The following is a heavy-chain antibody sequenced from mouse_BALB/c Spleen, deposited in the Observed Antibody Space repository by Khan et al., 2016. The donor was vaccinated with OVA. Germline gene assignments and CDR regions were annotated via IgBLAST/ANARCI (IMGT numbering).Heavy chain of an antibody. CDR3: ARDDSRYNYAMDY. D-gene: IGHD2-4*01. CDR2: ISYSGST. Sequence: VQLKESGPGLVKPSQSLSLTCTVTGYSITSDYVRNWIRQLPGNKLEWMGYISYSGSTNYNPAFKSRISITRDTSKNQFFLQLNSVTSEDTSTYYCARDDSRYNYAMDYWGQGTSVTVSS. J-gene: IGHJ4*01. CDR1: GYSITSDYV. V-gene: IGHV3-2*02.